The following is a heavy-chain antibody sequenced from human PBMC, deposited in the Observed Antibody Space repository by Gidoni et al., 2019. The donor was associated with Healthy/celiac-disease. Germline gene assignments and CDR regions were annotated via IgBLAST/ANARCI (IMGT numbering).Heavy chain of an antibody. V-gene: IGHV3-33*01. J-gene: IGHJ4*02. CDR1: GFTFSSYG. CDR3: ARDGRGGAHDY. CDR2: IWYDGSNK. D-gene: IGHD3-16*01. Sequence: QVHLVASGGGVVQPGRSLRLSCAASGFTFSSYGMHWVRQAPGKGLEWVAVIWYDGSNKYYADSVKGRFTISRDNSKNTLYLQMNSLRAEDTAVYYCARDGRGGAHDYWGQGTLVTVSS.